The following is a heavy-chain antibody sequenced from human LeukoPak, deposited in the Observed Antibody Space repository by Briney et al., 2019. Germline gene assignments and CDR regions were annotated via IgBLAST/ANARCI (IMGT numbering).Heavy chain of an antibody. Sequence: GSSLRLSCAASGFTFSSYGMHCVPQAPGKGLELVGVIWYDGSNKYYAESVKGRFTISRDNSKNTLYLQMNSLRTEDTAVYYCARGRHEGDYWGQGTLVTVSS. V-gene: IGHV3-33*01. J-gene: IGHJ4*02. CDR2: IWYDGSNK. D-gene: IGHD1-1*01. CDR1: GFTFSSYG. CDR3: ARGRHEGDY.